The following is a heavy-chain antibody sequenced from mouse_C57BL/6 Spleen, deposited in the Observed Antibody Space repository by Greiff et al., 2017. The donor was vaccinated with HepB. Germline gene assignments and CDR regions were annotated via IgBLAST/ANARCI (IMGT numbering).Heavy chain of an antibody. CDR1: GYTFTSYG. CDR3: ARVGSSFYAMDY. D-gene: IGHD1-1*01. J-gene: IGHJ4*01. CDR2: IYPRSGNT. V-gene: IGHV1-81*01. Sequence: VMLVESGAELARPGASVKLSCKASGYTFTSYGISWVKQSTGQGLEWIGEIYPRSGNTYYNEKFNGKATLTADKSSSTAYMELRSLTSEDSAVYFCARVGSSFYAMDYWGQGTSVTVSS.